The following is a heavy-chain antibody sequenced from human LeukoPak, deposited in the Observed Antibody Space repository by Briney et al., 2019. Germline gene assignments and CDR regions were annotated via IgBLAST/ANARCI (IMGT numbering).Heavy chain of an antibody. CDR3: ATDHHPSYGGRDHYYYMDV. CDR1: GGTFSAYA. CDR2: IIPIIATT. V-gene: IGHV1-69*05. Sequence: SVKVSCKASGGTFSAYAISWLRQAPGQGLEWMGRIIPIIATTNYAQKFQGRVTITTDESTSTAYMEVSSLRSDDTAVYYCATDHHPSYGGRDHYYYMDVWGKGTTVTVSS. D-gene: IGHD2-15*01. J-gene: IGHJ6*03.